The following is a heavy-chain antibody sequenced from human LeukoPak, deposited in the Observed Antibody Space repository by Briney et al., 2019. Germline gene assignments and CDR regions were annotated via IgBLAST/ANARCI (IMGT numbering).Heavy chain of an antibody. CDR3: ARRNFHPYGPPPDY. CDR1: GGSISSSSYY. Sequence: PSETLSLTCTVSGGSISSSSYYWGWIRQPPGKGLEWIGSIYYSGSTYYNPSLKSRVTISVDTSKNQFSLKLTSVTAADTAVYYCARRNFHPYGPPPDYWGQGTLVTVSS. D-gene: IGHD4-17*01. CDR2: IYYSGST. V-gene: IGHV4-39*01. J-gene: IGHJ4*02.